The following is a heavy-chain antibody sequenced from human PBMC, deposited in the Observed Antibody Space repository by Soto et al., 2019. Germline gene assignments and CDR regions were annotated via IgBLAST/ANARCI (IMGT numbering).Heavy chain of an antibody. V-gene: IGHV3-7*01. CDR1: GFSFSSYW. CDR2: VSSDGRDK. Sequence: EVQLEESGGGLVQPGGSLRLSCAASGFSFSSYWMSWVRQAPGKGPEWVAIVSSDGRDKTYAESVKGRFTISRDNAENSLFLQMNSLRADDTAVYYCARDDRYSGPFAYWGQGALVTVSS. D-gene: IGHD3-16*02. CDR3: ARDDRYSGPFAY. J-gene: IGHJ4*02.